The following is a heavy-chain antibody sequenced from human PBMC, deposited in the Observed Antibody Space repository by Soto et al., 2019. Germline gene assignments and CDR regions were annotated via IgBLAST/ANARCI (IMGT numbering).Heavy chain of an antibody. CDR3: ARGFGVDFWGGYRWDAFDI. Sequence: QVPLVQSGAEVKKPGASVKVSCKASGYTFTSYDINWVRQATGQGLEWMGWMNPNSGNTGYAQKFQGRVTMTRNTSISTAYMELGRLRSEATGVYYCARGFGVDFWGGYRWDAFDIWGQGTMVTVSS. D-gene: IGHD3-3*01. CDR2: MNPNSGNT. J-gene: IGHJ3*02. CDR1: GYTFTSYD. V-gene: IGHV1-8*01.